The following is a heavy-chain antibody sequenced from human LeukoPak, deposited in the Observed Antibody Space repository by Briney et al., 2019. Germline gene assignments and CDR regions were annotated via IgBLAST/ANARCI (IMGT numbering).Heavy chain of an antibody. D-gene: IGHD1-26*01. Sequence: PGGSLRLSCAASGFTFDDYAMHWVRQAPGKGLEWVSGISWNSGSIGYADSVKGRFTISRDNAKNSLYLQMNSLRAEDTAVYYCARDSRGGSYAHFDYWGQGTLVTVSS. J-gene: IGHJ4*02. CDR1: GFTFDDYA. CDR2: ISWNSGSI. CDR3: ARDSRGGSYAHFDY. V-gene: IGHV3-9*01.